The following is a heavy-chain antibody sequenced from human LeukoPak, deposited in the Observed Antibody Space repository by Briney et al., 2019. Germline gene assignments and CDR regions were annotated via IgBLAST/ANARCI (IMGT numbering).Heavy chain of an antibody. Sequence: GGSLRLSCAASGLMFNGYWMHWFRQVPGKGLVWVSEINPGGNKKNYADSVWGRFTVSRDNAKDTVYLQMDRMSVGDTAVYYCARGTVGAPGFDYWGQGTLVSVSS. V-gene: IGHV3-74*01. CDR3: ARGTVGAPGFDY. D-gene: IGHD6-13*01. J-gene: IGHJ4*02. CDR1: GLMFNGYW. CDR2: INPGGNKK.